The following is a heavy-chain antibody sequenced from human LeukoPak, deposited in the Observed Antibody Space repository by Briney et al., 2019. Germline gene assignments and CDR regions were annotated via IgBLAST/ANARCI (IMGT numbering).Heavy chain of an antibody. CDR1: GYTFTSYY. Sequence: GASVKVSCKAAGYTFTSYYMHWVRQVPGQGLEWMGIINPSGGSTSYAQKFQGRVTMTRDMSTSTVYIELSSLRSEDTAVYYCAREGYQTSVFDYWGQGTLVTVSS. CDR3: AREGYQTSVFDY. J-gene: IGHJ4*02. CDR2: INPSGGST. D-gene: IGHD2-2*01. V-gene: IGHV1-46*01.